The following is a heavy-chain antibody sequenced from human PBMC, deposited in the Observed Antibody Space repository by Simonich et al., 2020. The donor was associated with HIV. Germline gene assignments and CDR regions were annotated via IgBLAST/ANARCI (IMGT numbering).Heavy chain of an antibody. V-gene: IGHV4-38-2*01. J-gene: IGHJ4*02. Sequence: QVQLQESGPGLVKPSETLSLTCAVSGYSISSGYYWGWIRQPPGKGLEWIGRMYRGGSTYYNPSLKSRDTISVDTSKNKFTLKLRSVTAADTAVYYCARGLAARLSHFAYWGQGTLVTVSS. CDR1: GYSISSGYY. CDR3: ARGLAARLSHFAY. CDR2: MYRGGST. D-gene: IGHD6-6*01.